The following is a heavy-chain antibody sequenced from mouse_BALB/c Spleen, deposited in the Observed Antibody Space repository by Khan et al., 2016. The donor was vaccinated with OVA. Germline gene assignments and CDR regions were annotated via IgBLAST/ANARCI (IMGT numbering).Heavy chain of an antibody. CDR2: IYPGTDNT. CDR1: GYIFTSYW. Sequence: VQLQKSGAELVRPGTSVKLSCKTSGYIFTSYWIHWVKQRSGQGLEWIARIYPGTDNTYYSEKFKDKATLTADKSSSTAYLQLSSLKSEDSAFFVCAREEALYYFDYWGLCITFTVSS. J-gene: IGHJ2*01. D-gene: IGHD3-2*02. V-gene: IGHV1-76*01. CDR3: AREEALYYFDY.